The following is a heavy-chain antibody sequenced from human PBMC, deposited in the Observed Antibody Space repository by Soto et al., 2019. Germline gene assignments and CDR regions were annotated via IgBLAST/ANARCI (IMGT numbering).Heavy chain of an antibody. V-gene: IGHV1-69*06. D-gene: IGHD3-3*01. Sequence: SVKVSCKASGGTFSSYAISWVRQAPGQGLEWMGGIIPIFGTANYAQKFQGRVTITADKSTSTAYMELSSLRSEDTAVYYCARGGAYYDFWSGYQASIWGQGTMVTV. CDR2: IIPIFGTA. J-gene: IGHJ3*02. CDR1: GGTFSSYA. CDR3: ARGGAYYDFWSGYQASI.